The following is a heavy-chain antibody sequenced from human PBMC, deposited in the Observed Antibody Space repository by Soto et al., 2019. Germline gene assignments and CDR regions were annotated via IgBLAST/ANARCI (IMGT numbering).Heavy chain of an antibody. CDR1: GYTFTDYY. Sequence: ASVKVSCKASGYTFTDYYLHWVRQAPGQGLEWMGWINPKSGATHYPQKFQGWVTVTRDTSISTANMEVSRLTSDDTAVYYCARESSGYGGYYYYGMDVWGQGTTVTVSS. D-gene: IGHD3-22*01. J-gene: IGHJ6*02. V-gene: IGHV1-2*04. CDR2: INPKSGAT. CDR3: ARESSGYGGYYYYGMDV.